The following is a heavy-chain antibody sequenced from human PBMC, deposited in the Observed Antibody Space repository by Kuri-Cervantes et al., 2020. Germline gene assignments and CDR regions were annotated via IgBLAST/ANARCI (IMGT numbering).Heavy chain of an antibody. J-gene: IGHJ4*02. CDR3: ARISIVGAIADY. CDR1: GGSISSGGYS. Sequence: LRLSCAVSGGSISSGGYSWSWIRQPPGKGLEWIGYIYHSGSTYYNPSLKSRVTISVDRSKNQFSLKLSSVTAADTAVYYCARISIVGAIADYWGQGTLVTVSS. V-gene: IGHV4-30-2*01. CDR2: IYHSGST. D-gene: IGHD1-26*01.